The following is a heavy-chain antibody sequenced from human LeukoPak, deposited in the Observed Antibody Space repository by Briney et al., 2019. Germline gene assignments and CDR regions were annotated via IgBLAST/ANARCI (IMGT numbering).Heavy chain of an antibody. CDR2: IYYSGST. J-gene: IGHJ5*02. CDR1: GGSISSYY. Sequence: PSETLSLTCTVSGGSISSYYWSWIRQPPGRGLEWIGYIYYSGSTNYNPSLKSRVTISVDTSKNQFSLKLSSVTAADTAVYYCASVDTALNWFDPWGQGTLVTVSS. D-gene: IGHD5-18*01. CDR3: ASVDTALNWFDP. V-gene: IGHV4-59*01.